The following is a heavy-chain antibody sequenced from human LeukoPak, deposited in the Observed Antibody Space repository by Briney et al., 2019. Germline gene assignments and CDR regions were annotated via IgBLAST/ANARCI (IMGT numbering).Heavy chain of an antibody. Sequence: ASVKVSCKASGYTFTSCGISWVRQAPGQGLEWMGWITAYNDNTNYAQKLQGRVTMTTDTSTSTAYMELRSLRSDDTAVYYCARALLWFGEPSHIDYWGQGTLVTAPS. J-gene: IGHJ4*02. CDR3: ARALLWFGEPSHIDY. CDR1: GYTFTSCG. V-gene: IGHV1-18*01. D-gene: IGHD3-10*01. CDR2: ITAYNDNT.